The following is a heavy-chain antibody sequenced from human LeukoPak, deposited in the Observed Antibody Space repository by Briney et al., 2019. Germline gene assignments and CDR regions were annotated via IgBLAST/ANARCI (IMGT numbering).Heavy chain of an antibody. D-gene: IGHD3-3*01. V-gene: IGHV5-51*01. CDR2: FYPGDSDT. Sequence: GESLKISCKGSGYSFTNHWIGWVRQMPGKGLEWVGIFYPGDSDTRYSPSFQGQVTVSADKSISTAYLQWNSLKASDTAMYYCARLRDAWSGYLGPFDYWGQGTPVTVSS. J-gene: IGHJ4*02. CDR3: ARLRDAWSGYLGPFDY. CDR1: GYSFTNHW.